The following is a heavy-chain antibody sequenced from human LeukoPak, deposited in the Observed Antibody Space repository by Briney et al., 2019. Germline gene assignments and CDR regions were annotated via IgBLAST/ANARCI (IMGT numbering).Heavy chain of an antibody. CDR3: AKVTYGSGTYGAFDS. D-gene: IGHD3-10*01. Sequence: GRSLRLSCAASGFAFITYAMHWVRQAPGKGLEWVAIISYDGSNIYYADSVKGRFTISRDNSKNTLYLQMNSLRAEDTAVYYCAKVTYGSGTYGAFDSWGQGTLVTVSS. J-gene: IGHJ4*02. V-gene: IGHV3-30*04. CDR2: ISYDGSNI. CDR1: GFAFITYA.